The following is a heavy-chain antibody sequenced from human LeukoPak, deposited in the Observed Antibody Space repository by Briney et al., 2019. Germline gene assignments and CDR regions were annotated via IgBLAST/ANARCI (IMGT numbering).Heavy chain of an antibody. CDR2: IYHSGST. J-gene: IGHJ3*02. Sequence: SETLSLTCAVSGGSISSGGYSWSWIRQPPGKGLEWIGYIYHSGSTYYNPSLKSRVTISVDRSKNQFSLKLSSVTAADTAVYYCARYCSGGSCYVRGAFDIWGQGTMVTVSS. D-gene: IGHD2-15*01. CDR1: GGSISSGGYS. V-gene: IGHV4-30-2*01. CDR3: ARYCSGGSCYVRGAFDI.